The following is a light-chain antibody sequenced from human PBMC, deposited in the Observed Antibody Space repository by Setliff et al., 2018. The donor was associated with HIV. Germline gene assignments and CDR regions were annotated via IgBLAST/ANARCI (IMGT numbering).Light chain of an antibody. Sequence: QSVLTQPPSVSGSPGQSVTISCTGTSSDIDSYNRVSWYHQPPGATPKLIIYEVSNRPSGVPDRLSGSKSGNTASLTISGLQAEDEADYYCSSYTSSSTVFGGGTKVTVL. CDR2: EVS. CDR3: SSYTSSSTV. J-gene: IGLJ2*01. CDR1: SSDIDSYNR. V-gene: IGLV2-18*02.